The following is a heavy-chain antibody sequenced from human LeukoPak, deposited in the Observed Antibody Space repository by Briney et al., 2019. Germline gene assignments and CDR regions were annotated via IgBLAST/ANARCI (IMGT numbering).Heavy chain of an antibody. CDR3: ARRGEAIDPFDY. Sequence: GESLKISCKDSGYSFTSYWIGWVRQMPGKGLEWMGIIYPGDSDTRSRPSFQGQVTISADKCINTAYLQWSSLKASDTAIYYCARRGEAIDPFDYWGQGTLVTVSS. J-gene: IGHJ4*02. D-gene: IGHD2-21*01. CDR1: GYSFTSYW. CDR2: IYPGDSDT. V-gene: IGHV5-51*01.